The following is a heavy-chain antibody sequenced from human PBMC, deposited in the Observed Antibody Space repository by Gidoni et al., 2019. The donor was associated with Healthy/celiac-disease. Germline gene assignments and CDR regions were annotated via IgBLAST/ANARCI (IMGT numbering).Heavy chain of an antibody. CDR3: ARGPRVTMIVVAYFDY. Sequence: EVQLVESGGGLVQPGGSLRLSCAASGFTFSSYEMNWVRQAPGKGLEWVSYISSSGSTIYYADSVKGRFTISRDNAKNSLYLQMNSLRAEDTAVYYCARGPRVTMIVVAYFDYWGQGTLVTVSS. CDR1: GFTFSSYE. J-gene: IGHJ4*02. D-gene: IGHD3-22*01. CDR2: ISSSGSTI. V-gene: IGHV3-48*03.